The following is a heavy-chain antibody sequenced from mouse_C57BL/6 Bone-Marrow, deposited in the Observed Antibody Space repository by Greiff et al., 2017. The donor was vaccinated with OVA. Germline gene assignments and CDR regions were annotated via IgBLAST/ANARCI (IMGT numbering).Heavy chain of an antibody. CDR3: ARDSHSSGYDY. J-gene: IGHJ2*01. D-gene: IGHD3-2*02. V-gene: IGHV5-4*01. CDR2: ISAGGSYT. Sequence: EVQLQESGGGLVKPGGSLKLSCAASGFTFSSYAMSWVRQTPEKRLEWVATISAGGSYTYYPDNLKGRFTIPRDNAKNNLYLHMSHLKSEDTAMYYCARDSHSSGYDYWGQGTTLTVSS. CDR1: GFTFSSYA.